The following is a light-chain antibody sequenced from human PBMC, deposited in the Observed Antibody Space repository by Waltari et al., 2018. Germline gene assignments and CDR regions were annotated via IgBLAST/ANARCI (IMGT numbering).Light chain of an antibody. CDR3: MQATRFPRS. CDR1: QSLVHSDGNTY. J-gene: IGKJ2*01. V-gene: IGKV2-24*01. CDR2: KLS. Sequence: DIVMTQTPLSSPVTLGQPASISCRSSQSLVHSDGNTYLSWLHQRPGQPPRLRIYKLSNRFSGVPDRFSGSGAGTDFTLKISRVEAEDVGVYYCMQATRFPRSFGQGTKLDIK.